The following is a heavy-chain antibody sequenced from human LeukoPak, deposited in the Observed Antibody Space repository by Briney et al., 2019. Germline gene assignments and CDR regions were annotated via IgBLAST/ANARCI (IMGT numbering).Heavy chain of an antibody. J-gene: IGHJ5*02. V-gene: IGHV1-18*01. CDR2: YNGNT. Sequence: YNGNTNYALKLQGRVTMTTDTSTSTAYLELRSLRSDDTAVYYCARDSGIVGATTVLFDPWGQGTLVTVSS. D-gene: IGHD1-26*01. CDR3: ARDSGIVGATTVLFDP.